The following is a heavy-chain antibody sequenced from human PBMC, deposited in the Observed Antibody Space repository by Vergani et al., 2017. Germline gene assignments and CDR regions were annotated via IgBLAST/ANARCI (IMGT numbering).Heavy chain of an antibody. Sequence: QVQLVQSGAEVKKPGSSVKVSCKASGYTFTSYAMHWVRQAPGQRLEWMGWINTGNGNTKYSQKFQGRVTITADTSTDTAYMELSSLRSEDTAVYYCATTSNPLYYFDYWGQGTLVTVSS. CDR1: GYTFTSYA. V-gene: IGHV1-3*04. CDR3: ATTSNPLYYFDY. J-gene: IGHJ4*02. CDR2: INTGNGNT. D-gene: IGHD1/OR15-1a*01.